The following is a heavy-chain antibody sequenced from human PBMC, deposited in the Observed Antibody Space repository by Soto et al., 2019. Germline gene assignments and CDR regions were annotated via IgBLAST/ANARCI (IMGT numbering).Heavy chain of an antibody. CDR2: IYYSGST. J-gene: IGHJ3*02. CDR3: ARDYNSGGAFDI. Sequence: SETLSLTCTVSGGSISSYYWSWIRQPPGKGLEWIGYIYYSGSTNYNPSLKSRVTISVDTSKNQFSLKLSSVTAADTAVYYCARDYNSGGAFDIWGQGTMVTVSS. CDR1: GGSISSYY. D-gene: IGHD1-1*01. V-gene: IGHV4-59*01.